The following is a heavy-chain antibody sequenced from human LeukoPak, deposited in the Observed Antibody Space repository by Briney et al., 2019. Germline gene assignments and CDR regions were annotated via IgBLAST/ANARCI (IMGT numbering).Heavy chain of an antibody. J-gene: IGHJ4*02. CDR3: ATSGPPMYYYDSSGYYHFDY. Sequence: ASVKVSCKVSGYTLTELSMHWVRQALGKGLEWMGGFDPEDGETIYAQKFQGRVTMTEDTSTDTAYMGLSSLRSEDTAVYYCATSGPPMYYYDSSGYYHFDYWGQGTLVTVSS. D-gene: IGHD3-22*01. V-gene: IGHV1-24*01. CDR1: GYTLTELS. CDR2: FDPEDGET.